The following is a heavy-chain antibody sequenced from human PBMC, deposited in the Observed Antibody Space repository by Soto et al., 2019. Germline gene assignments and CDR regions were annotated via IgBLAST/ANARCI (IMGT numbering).Heavy chain of an antibody. CDR3: ASTKTMIVGNWFDP. CDR1: GDSVSSNSAA. D-gene: IGHD3-22*01. CDR2: TYYRSKWYN. V-gene: IGHV6-1*01. Sequence: SQTLSLTCAISGDSVSSNSAAWNWIRQSPSRGLEWLGRTYYRSKWYNDYAVSVKSRITINPDTSKNQFSLQLNSVTPEDTAVYYCASTKTMIVGNWFDPSGQGTLVTVSS. J-gene: IGHJ5*02.